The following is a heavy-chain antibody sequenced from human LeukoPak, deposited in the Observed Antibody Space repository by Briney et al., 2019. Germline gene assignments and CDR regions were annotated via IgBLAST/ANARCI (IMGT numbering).Heavy chain of an antibody. D-gene: IGHD2-2*02. V-gene: IGHV4-4*02. CDR1: GGSISNTNW. CDR2: VNLQGST. Sequence: SGTLSLTCGVSGGSISNTNWWTWVRQPPGKGLEWIGEVNLQGSTNYNPSLKSRVAISVDKSENHISLKLTSVTAADTAVYYCATAPILRGEGGEHYKYGMDVWGQGTTVIVSS. J-gene: IGHJ6*02. CDR3: ATAPILRGEGGEHYKYGMDV.